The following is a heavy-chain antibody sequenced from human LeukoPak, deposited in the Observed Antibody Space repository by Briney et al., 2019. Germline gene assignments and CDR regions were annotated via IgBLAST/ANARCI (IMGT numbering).Heavy chain of an antibody. CDR3: ARDLRGYSYGSNYYYYYGMDV. D-gene: IGHD5-18*01. J-gene: IGHJ6*02. CDR1: GGSFSGYY. Sequence: SETLSLTCAVYGGSFSGYYWSWIRQPPGKGLEWIGEINHSGSTNYNPSLKSRVTISVDTSKNQFSLKLSSVTAADTAVYYCARDLRGYSYGSNYYYYYGMDVWGQGTTVTVSS. CDR2: INHSGST. V-gene: IGHV4-34*01.